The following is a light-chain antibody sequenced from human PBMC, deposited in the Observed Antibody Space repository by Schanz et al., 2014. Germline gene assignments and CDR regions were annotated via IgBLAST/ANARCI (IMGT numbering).Light chain of an antibody. CDR1: SSDVGGYNY. Sequence: QSALTQPPSASGSPGQSVTISCTGTSSDVGGYNYVSWYQQHPGKAPKLIISDVTRRPSGVSNRFSGSKSGNTASLTISGLQAEDEADYYCSSYAGSNTVVFGGGTKLTVL. CDR2: DVT. CDR3: SSYAGSNTVV. V-gene: IGLV2-8*01. J-gene: IGLJ2*01.